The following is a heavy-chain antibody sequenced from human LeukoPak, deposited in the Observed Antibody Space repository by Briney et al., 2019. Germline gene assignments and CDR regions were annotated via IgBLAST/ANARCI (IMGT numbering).Heavy chain of an antibody. D-gene: IGHD1-26*01. Sequence: GGSLRLSCAASGFTFSSYSMNWVRQAPGKGLEWVSYISSSSSTIYYADSVKGRFTISRDNAKNSLYLQMSSLRAEDTAVYYCARDPYSGSYGNYYYYFMDVWGKGTTVTISS. J-gene: IGHJ6*03. CDR3: ARDPYSGSYGNYYYYFMDV. CDR2: ISSSSSTI. V-gene: IGHV3-48*01. CDR1: GFTFSSYS.